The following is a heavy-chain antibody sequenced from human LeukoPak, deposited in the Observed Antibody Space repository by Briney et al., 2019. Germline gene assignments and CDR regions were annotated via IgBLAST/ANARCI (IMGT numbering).Heavy chain of an antibody. J-gene: IGHJ4*02. Sequence: SETLSLTCTVSGGSISSYYWSWIRQPPGKGLEWIGYIYYSGSTNYNPSLKSRVTTSVDTSKNQFSLKLSSVTAADTAVYYCAREEQLDYFDYWGQGTLVTVSS. D-gene: IGHD6-6*01. V-gene: IGHV4-59*01. CDR2: IYYSGST. CDR1: GGSISSYY. CDR3: AREEQLDYFDY.